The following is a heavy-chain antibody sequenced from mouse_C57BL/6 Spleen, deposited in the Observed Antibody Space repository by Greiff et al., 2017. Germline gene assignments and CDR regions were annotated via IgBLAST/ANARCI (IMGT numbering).Heavy chain of an antibody. CDR3: SRNRDSNYGYYAMDY. CDR2: IWSGRST. Sequence: QVQLKESGPGLVQPSQSLSITCTVSGFSLTSYGVHWVRQSPGKGLEWLGVIWSGRSTDYNAAFISRLSISKDNSKSQVFFKMNSLQADDTAIYYCSRNRDSNYGYYAMDYWGQGTSVTVSS. V-gene: IGHV2-2*01. CDR1: GFSLTSYG. D-gene: IGHD2-5*01. J-gene: IGHJ4*01.